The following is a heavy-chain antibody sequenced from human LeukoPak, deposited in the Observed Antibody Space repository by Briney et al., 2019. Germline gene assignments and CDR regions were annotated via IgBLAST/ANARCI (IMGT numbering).Heavy chain of an antibody. V-gene: IGHV4-39*01. Sequence: PSETLSLTCTVSGGSISSSSYYWGWIRQPPGKGLEWIGSIYYSGSTNYNPSLESRVTISEDTSKNQFSLRLRSVTAADTAVYYCARQRVGSGWSTGHDYWGQGTLVTVSS. J-gene: IGHJ4*02. D-gene: IGHD6-19*01. CDR3: ARQRVGSGWSTGHDY. CDR2: IYYSGST. CDR1: GGSISSSSYY.